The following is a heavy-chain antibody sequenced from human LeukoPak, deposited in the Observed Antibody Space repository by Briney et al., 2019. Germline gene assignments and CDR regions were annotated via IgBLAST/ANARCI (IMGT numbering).Heavy chain of an antibody. Sequence: ASAKVSCKASGYTFTSYYMHWVRQAPGQGLEWMGIINPSGGSTSYAQKFQGRVTMTRETSTSTVYMELNSLRSKDTDVYYCARNSPSAAGTFYFDYWGQGTLVTVSS. CDR3: ARNSPSAAGTFYFDY. J-gene: IGHJ4*02. V-gene: IGHV1-46*01. CDR2: INPSGGST. CDR1: GYTFTSYY. D-gene: IGHD6-13*01.